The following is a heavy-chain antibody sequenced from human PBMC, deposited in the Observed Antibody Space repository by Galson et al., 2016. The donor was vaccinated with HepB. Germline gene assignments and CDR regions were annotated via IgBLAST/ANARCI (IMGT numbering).Heavy chain of an antibody. J-gene: IGHJ3*02. Sequence: CAISGDSVSSNSAAWNWIRQSPSRGLEWLGRTYYRSKWYNDYAVSVKSRITINPDTSKNQFSLQLNSVTPEDTAVYYCARDSPYYSSGWYSPIPNAFDIWGQGTRVTVSS. CDR3: ARDSPYYSSGWYSPIPNAFDI. D-gene: IGHD6-19*01. CDR1: GDSVSSNSAA. V-gene: IGHV6-1*01. CDR2: TYYRSKWYN.